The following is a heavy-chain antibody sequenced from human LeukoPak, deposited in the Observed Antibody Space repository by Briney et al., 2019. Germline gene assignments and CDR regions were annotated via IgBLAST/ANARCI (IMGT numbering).Heavy chain of an antibody. CDR2: IDWDDDK. Sequence: ESGPALVKPTQTLTLTCTFSGFSLSTSGMCVSWIRQPPGKALEWPARIDWDDDKYYSTSLKTRITISKDTSKNQVVLTMTNMDPVDTATYYCARALDHFDIWGQGTMVTVSS. CDR1: GFSLSTSGMC. CDR3: ARALDHFDI. J-gene: IGHJ3*02. D-gene: IGHD1-14*01. V-gene: IGHV2-70*11.